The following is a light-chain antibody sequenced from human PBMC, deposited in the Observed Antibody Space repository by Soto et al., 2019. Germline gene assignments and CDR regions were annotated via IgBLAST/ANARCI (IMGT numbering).Light chain of an antibody. CDR2: DAS. CDR3: QQRSNWPLT. CDR1: QSVSRY. J-gene: IGKJ4*01. V-gene: IGKV3-11*01. Sequence: EIVLTQSPATLSLSPGEIDTLSCRASQSVSRYLAWYQQKPGQAPRLLIYDASNMATGIPARFSGSGSAADFTLTISSLEPEDVTFYFCQQRSNWPLTFGRGTKLEIK.